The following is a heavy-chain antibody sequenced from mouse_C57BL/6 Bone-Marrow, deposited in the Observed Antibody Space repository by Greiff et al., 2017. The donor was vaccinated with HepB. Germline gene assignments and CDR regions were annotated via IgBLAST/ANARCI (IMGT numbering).Heavy chain of an antibody. D-gene: IGHD2-4*01. V-gene: IGHV3-6*01. CDR1: GYSITSGYY. J-gene: IGHJ4*01. CDR2: ISYDGSN. Sequence: EVQLQQSGPGLVKPSQSLSLTCSVTGYSITSGYYWNWIRQFPGNKLEWMGYISYDGSNNYNPSLKNRISITRDTSKNQFFLKLNSVTTEDTATYYCARAIYYDYDGYAMDYWGQGTSVTVSS. CDR3: ARAIYYDYDGYAMDY.